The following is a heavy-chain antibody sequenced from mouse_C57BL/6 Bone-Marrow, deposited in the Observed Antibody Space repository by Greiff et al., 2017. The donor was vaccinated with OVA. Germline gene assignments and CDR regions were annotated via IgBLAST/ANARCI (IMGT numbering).Heavy chain of an antibody. CDR2: IWRGGST. D-gene: IGHD1-1*01. Sequence: QVQLQQSGPGLVQPSQSLSITCTVSGFSLTSYGVHWVRQSPGKGLEWLGVIWRGGSTDYNAAFMSRLGITKDNSKSQVCFKMNSLQTDDTAIYYCAKREYCGSSFAYWGQGTLVTVSA. V-gene: IGHV2-5*01. J-gene: IGHJ3*01. CDR1: GFSLTSYG. CDR3: AKREYCGSSFAY.